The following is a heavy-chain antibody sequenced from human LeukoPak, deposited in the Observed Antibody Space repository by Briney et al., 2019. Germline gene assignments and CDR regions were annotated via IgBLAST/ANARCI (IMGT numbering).Heavy chain of an antibody. CDR1: GGSISSGGYY. CDR2: IYYSGST. Sequence: SETLSLTCTVSGGSISSGGYYWSWIRQHPGKGLEWIGYIYYSGSTYYNPSLKSRVTIPVDTSKNQFSLKLSSVTAADTAVYYCARGAAMVRGVISDWFDPWGQGTLVTVSS. V-gene: IGHV4-31*03. CDR3: ARGAAMVRGVISDWFDP. D-gene: IGHD3-10*01. J-gene: IGHJ5*02.